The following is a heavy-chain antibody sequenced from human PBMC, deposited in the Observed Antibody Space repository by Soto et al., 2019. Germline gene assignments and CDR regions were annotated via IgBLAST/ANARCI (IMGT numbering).Heavy chain of an antibody. CDR1: GDSVSSNSAA. CDR2: AYYRSQWYY. J-gene: IGHJ6*02. V-gene: IGHV6-1*01. CDR3: TNLKGYGRPYKVLAV. D-gene: IGHD5-18*01. Sequence: SQTLSLTCAISGDSVSSNSAAWNWIRQSPSRGLEWLGRAYYRSQWYYDSAVSVRSRITVIPDTSKNQFSLQLNSVTPEDTAVNSFTNLKGYGRPYKVLAVWARGPTAPVS.